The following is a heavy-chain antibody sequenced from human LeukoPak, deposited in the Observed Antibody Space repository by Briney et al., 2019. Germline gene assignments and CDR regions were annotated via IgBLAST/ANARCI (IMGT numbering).Heavy chain of an antibody. J-gene: IGHJ6*02. CDR3: ARRSSARSVPYYYYGMDV. Sequence: ASVKVSCKASGYTFISCGISWVRQAPGQGLEWMGWISAYNDNTNYAQKLQGRVTMTTDTSTITAYMELRSLRSDDTAVYYCARRSSARSVPYYYYGMDVWGQGTTVTVSS. D-gene: IGHD5/OR15-5a*01. V-gene: IGHV1-18*01. CDR2: ISAYNDNT. CDR1: GYTFISCG.